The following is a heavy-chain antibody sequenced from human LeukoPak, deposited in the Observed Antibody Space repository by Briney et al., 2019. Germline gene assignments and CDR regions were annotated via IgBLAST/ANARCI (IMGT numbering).Heavy chain of an antibody. V-gene: IGHV3-21*04. CDR2: ISSSRSSYI. CDR3: ARVGSTSQGAEDY. D-gene: IGHD6-6*01. J-gene: IGHJ4*02. CDR1: GFTFSNYN. Sequence: GGSLRLPCAASGFTFSNYNMNWVRQAPGKGLEWVSTISSSRSSYIYYADSVKGRFTISRDNAKNSLYLQMNSLRAEDTAVYYCARVGSTSQGAEDYWGQGTLVTVSS.